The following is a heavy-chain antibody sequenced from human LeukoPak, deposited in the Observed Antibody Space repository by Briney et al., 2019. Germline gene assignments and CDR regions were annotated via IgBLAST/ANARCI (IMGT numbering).Heavy chain of an antibody. V-gene: IGHV1-69*04. CDR1: GYTFTNYD. Sequence: SVKVSCKASGYTFTNYDISWVRQAPGQGLEWMGRIIPILGIANYAQKFQGRVTITADKSTSTAYMELSSLRSEDTAVYYCARDRGVDTAMSSDYWGQGTLVTVSS. D-gene: IGHD5-18*01. J-gene: IGHJ4*02. CDR2: IIPILGIA. CDR3: ARDRGVDTAMSSDY.